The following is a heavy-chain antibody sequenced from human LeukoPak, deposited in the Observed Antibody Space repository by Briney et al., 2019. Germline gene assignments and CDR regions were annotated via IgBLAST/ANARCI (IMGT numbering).Heavy chain of an antibody. V-gene: IGHV3-23*01. Sequence: TGGSLRLSCAASGFTFSSYAMSWVRQAPGKGLEWVSAISGSGGSTYYADSVKGRFTISRDNSKNTLYLQMNSLRAEDMAVYYCAKDGWYAEYFQHWGQGTLVTVSS. J-gene: IGHJ1*01. D-gene: IGHD6-19*01. CDR2: ISGSGGST. CDR3: AKDGWYAEYFQH. CDR1: GFTFSSYA.